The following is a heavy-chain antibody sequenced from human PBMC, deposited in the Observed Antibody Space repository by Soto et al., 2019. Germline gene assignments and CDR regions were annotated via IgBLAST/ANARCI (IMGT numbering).Heavy chain of an antibody. Sequence: ASVKVSCKASGYTFTSYAMHWVRQAPGQRLEWMGWINAGSGNTKYSQKFQGRVTITRDTSASTAYMELSSLRSEDTAVYYCAREGGWLRFYFDYWGQGALVTVSS. D-gene: IGHD5-12*01. CDR2: INAGSGNT. V-gene: IGHV1-3*01. CDR3: AREGGWLRFYFDY. J-gene: IGHJ4*02. CDR1: GYTFTSYA.